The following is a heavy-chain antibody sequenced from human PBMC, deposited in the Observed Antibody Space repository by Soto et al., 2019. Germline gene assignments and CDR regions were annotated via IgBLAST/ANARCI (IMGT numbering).Heavy chain of an antibody. D-gene: IGHD1-26*01. CDR2: INQEGSED. CDR3: ARGHYHRAP. CDR1: GFTFRNYW. J-gene: IGHJ4*02. Sequence: EVQLVESGGGLVQPGGSLGLSCAVSGFTFRNYWMSWVRQAAGKGLEWVSNINQEGSEDYYVYSVKGRFTISRDNAKNSLYLPMNSLTAEDTAVYYGARGHYHRAPWGPGTLVTVSS. V-gene: IGHV3-7*01.